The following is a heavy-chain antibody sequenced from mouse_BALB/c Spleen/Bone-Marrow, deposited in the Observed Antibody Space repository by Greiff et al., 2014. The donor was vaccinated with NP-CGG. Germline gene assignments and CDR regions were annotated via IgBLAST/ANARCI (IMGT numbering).Heavy chain of an antibody. CDR2: IWSGGST. CDR1: GFSLTTYG. J-gene: IGHJ2*01. CDR3: AKTGTGAADY. D-gene: IGHD4-1*01. Sequence: VQLQQSGPGLVQPSQSLSITCIVSGFSLTTYGVHWVRQSPGKGLEWLGVIWSGGSTDYNAAFISRLSISKDNSKSQVFFKMNSLQPNDTAIYFCAKTGTGAADYWGQGTTLTVSS. V-gene: IGHV2-2*02.